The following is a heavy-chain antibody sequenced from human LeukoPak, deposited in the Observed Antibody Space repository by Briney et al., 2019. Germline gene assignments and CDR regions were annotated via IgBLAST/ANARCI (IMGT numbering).Heavy chain of an antibody. V-gene: IGHV3-21*01. J-gene: IGHJ4*02. Sequence: PGGSLRLSCAASGFTFSIYSMNWVRQAPGKGLEWVSCISSGGTNIYYADSVRGRFTISRDNAKNSLYLQMNSLRAEGTAVYYCARVGGYCSSISNCYGDYWGQGTLVTVSS. CDR3: ARVGGYCSSISNCYGDY. CDR1: GFTFSIYS. CDR2: ISSGGTNI. D-gene: IGHD2-2*03.